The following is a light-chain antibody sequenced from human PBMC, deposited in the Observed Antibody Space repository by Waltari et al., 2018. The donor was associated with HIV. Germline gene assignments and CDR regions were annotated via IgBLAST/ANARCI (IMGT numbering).Light chain of an antibody. CDR3: SSYTSSSTLEV. CDR1: SSTVGGYNS. Sequence: QSALTQPASVSGSPGQSITISCPGTSSTVGGYNSVSWYQQHPGKAPKLMIYEVSNRPSGVSNRFSGSKSGNTASLTISGLQAEDEADYYCSSYTSSSTLEVFGGGTKLTVL. V-gene: IGLV2-14*01. J-gene: IGLJ2*01. CDR2: EVS.